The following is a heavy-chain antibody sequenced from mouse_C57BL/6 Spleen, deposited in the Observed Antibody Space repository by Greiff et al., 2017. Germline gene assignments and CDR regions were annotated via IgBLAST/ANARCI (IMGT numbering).Heavy chain of an antibody. V-gene: IGHV1-26*01. Sequence: VQLQQSGPELVKPGASVKISCKASGYTFTDYYMNWVKQSHGKSLEWIGDINPNNGGTSYNQKFKGKATLTVDKSSSTAYMELRSLTSEDSAVYYCAYYYGSSYYAMDYWGQGTSVTVSS. CDR1: GYTFTDYY. J-gene: IGHJ4*01. CDR2: INPNNGGT. D-gene: IGHD1-1*01. CDR3: AYYYGSSYYAMDY.